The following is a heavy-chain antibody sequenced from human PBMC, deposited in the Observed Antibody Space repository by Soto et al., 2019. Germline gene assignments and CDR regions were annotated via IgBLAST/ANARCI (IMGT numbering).Heavy chain of an antibody. CDR2: IFYSGST. J-gene: IGHJ4*02. CDR3: ARVGPPHPGILLPIHYLDY. CDR1: GGSVSSASNY. Sequence: PSETLSLTCTVSGGSVSSASNYWSWIRQPPGKGPEWIGYIFYSGSTNYNPSLKSRVTMSVDRSKNQFSLRLDSVTAADTAVYYCARVGPPHPGILLPIHYLDYWGQGTLVTVSS. D-gene: IGHD2-15*01. V-gene: IGHV4-61*01.